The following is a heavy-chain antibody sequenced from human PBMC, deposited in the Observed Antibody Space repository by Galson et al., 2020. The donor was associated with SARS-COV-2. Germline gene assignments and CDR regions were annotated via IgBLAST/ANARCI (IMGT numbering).Heavy chain of an antibody. CDR2: IYYSGST. D-gene: IGHD3-10*01. Sequence: SETLSLTCAVSGGSISSGGYYWSWIRQHPGKGLEWIGYIYYSGSTYYNPSLKSRVTISVDTSKNQFSLKLSSVTAADTAGYYCARDSGSGWFGTVGWFDPWGQGTLGTVSS. CDR1: GGSISSGGYY. CDR3: ARDSGSGWFGTVGWFDP. V-gene: IGHV4-31*11. J-gene: IGHJ5*02.